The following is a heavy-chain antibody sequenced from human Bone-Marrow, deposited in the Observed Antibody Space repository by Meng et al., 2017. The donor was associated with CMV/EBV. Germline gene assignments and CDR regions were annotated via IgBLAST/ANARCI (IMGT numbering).Heavy chain of an antibody. V-gene: IGHV4-34*01. CDR3: ARGSGFRSGSYYGG. D-gene: IGHD1-26*01. CDR1: GGSFSGYY. Sequence: SETLSLTCAVYGGSFSGYYWSWIRQPPGKGLEWIGEINHSGSTNYNPSLKSRVTISVGTSKNQFSLKLSSVTAADTAVYYCARGSGFRSGSYYGGWGQGTLVTVSS. J-gene: IGHJ4*02. CDR2: INHSGST.